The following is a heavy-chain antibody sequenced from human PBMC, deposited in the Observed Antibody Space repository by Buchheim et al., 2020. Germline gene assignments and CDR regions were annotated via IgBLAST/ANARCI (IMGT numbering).Heavy chain of an antibody. J-gene: IGHJ4*02. V-gene: IGHV3-23*01. D-gene: IGHD3-10*01. CDR1: GLTISSYA. Sequence: EVQLLESGGGLVQPGGSLRLSCAASGLTISSYAMSWVRQAPGKGLEWVSGISGSGGSTYYADSVKGRFTISRDNSKNTLYLLMNSLRVEDTAVYYCAKDTAKITRGSFDYWGQGTL. CDR2: ISGSGGST. CDR3: AKDTAKITRGSFDY.